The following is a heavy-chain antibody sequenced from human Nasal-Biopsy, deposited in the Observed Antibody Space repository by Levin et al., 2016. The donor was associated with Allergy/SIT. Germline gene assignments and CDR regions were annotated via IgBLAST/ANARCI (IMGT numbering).Heavy chain of an antibody. CDR3: ARGWGSGWYWAV. Sequence: SQTLSLTCAISGYSVSTNSAAWNWIRQSPSRGLEWLGRTYFRSKWYSDYAESVKSRIIINADTSKNQFSLHLNSVTPEDTAVYYCARGWGSGWYWAVWGQGTLVTVSS. J-gene: IGHJ4*02. CDR1: GYSVSTNSAA. V-gene: IGHV6-1*01. D-gene: IGHD6-19*01. CDR2: TYFRSKWYS.